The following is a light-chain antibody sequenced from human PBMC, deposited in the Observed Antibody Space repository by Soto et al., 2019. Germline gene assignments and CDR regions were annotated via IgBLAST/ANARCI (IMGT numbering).Light chain of an antibody. Sequence: DIHMTQSPSTLSASVGERCTITGRASQSISSWLAWYQQKPGTAPKLLIYKASSLQSGVPSRFSGSGSGTEFTLTISSLQPDDFATYYCQQYVTAFRSFGQGTKV. V-gene: IGKV1-5*03. CDR1: QSISSW. J-gene: IGKJ1*01. CDR3: QQYVTAFRS. CDR2: KAS.